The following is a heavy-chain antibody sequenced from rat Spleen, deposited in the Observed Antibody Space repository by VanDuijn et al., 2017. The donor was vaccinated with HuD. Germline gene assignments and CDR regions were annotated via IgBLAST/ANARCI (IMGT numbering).Heavy chain of an antibody. J-gene: IGHJ2*01. V-gene: IGHV5-62*01. CDR2: ISSSSGT. D-gene: IGHD1-5*01. CDR3: AGYNFDY. Sequence: VQLVETGGGLVQPGKSLKLSCSASGFTFSSYGMHWIRQAPGKGLDWVAYISSSSGTVYADAVKERFTISRDNAKNTLYLQLNSLKSEDTAIYYCAGYNFDYWGQGVMVTVSS. CDR1: GFTFSSYG.